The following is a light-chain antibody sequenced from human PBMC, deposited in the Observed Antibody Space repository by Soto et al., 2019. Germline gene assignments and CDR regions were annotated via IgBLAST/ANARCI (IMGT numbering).Light chain of an antibody. Sequence: EIVLTQSPGTLSVSPGERATLSCRASQTISSNYLAWYQQKPGQAPSLLIYGTSSRATGIPDRFSGSGSGADFTPTISSLDPEDSAIYYCQQYGSWTFGQGTKVEIK. CDR2: GTS. CDR1: QTISSNY. J-gene: IGKJ1*01. CDR3: QQYGSWT. V-gene: IGKV3-20*01.